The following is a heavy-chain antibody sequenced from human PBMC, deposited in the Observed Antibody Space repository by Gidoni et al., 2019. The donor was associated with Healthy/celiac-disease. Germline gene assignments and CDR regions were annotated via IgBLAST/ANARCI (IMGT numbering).Heavy chain of an antibody. CDR3: ARDPSLGYSGFGFDP. V-gene: IGHV3-21*01. D-gene: IGHD1-26*01. J-gene: IGHJ5*02. CDR2: ISSSMSSL. CDR1: GFTFSSYS. Sequence: EVQLVESGGGLVKPGWSLRRSWAASGFTFSSYSMHWDLQGPGKGLGWVSSISSSMSSLYYADSVKGRFTISRDNAKNSLYLQMNSLRAEDTAVYYCARDPSLGYSGFGFDPWGQGTLVTVSS.